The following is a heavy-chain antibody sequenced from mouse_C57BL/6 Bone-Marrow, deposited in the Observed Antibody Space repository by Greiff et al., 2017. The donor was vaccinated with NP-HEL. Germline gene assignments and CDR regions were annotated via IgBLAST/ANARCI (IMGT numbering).Heavy chain of an antibody. CDR2: ISDGGSYT. D-gene: IGHD2-1*01. CDR3: ARGYGNPYAMDI. V-gene: IGHV5-4*03. CDR1: GFTFSSYA. Sequence: EVKVVESGGGLVKPGGSLKLSCAASGFTFSSYAMSWVRQTPEKRLEWVATISDGGSYTYYPDNVKGRFTISRDNAKNNLYLQMSHLQSEDTAMYYCARGYGNPYAMDIWGQGTSVTVSS. J-gene: IGHJ4*01.